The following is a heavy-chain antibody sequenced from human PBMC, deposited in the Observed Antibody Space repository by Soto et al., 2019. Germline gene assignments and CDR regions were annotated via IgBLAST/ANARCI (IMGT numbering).Heavy chain of an antibody. CDR3: AKSHIAAAGRQGGFDY. CDR2: ISGSGGST. D-gene: IGHD6-13*01. J-gene: IGHJ4*02. V-gene: IGHV3-23*01. Sequence: GGSLRLSCAASGFTFSSYAMSWVRQAPGKGLEWVSAISGSGGSTYYADSVKGRFTISRDNSKNTLYLQMNSLRAEDTAVYYCAKSHIAAAGRQGGFDYWGQGTLVTVSS. CDR1: GFTFSSYA.